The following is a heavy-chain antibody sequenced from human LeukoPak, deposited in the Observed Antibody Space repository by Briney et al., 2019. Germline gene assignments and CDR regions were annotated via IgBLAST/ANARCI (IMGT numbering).Heavy chain of an antibody. J-gene: IGHJ5*02. CDR2: INHSGST. V-gene: IGHV4-34*01. Sequence: PSETLSLTCAVYGGSFSGYYWSWIRQPPRKGREWMGEINHSGSTNYNPSLKSRVTISVDTSKNQFSLKLSSVTAADTAVYYCARGGVSSASGDWFDPWGQGTLVTVSS. D-gene: IGHD3-22*01. CDR3: ARGGVSSASGDWFDP. CDR1: GGSFSGYY.